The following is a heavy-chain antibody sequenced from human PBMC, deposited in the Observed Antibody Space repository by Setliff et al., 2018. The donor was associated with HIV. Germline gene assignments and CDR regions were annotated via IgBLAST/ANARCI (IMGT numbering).Heavy chain of an antibody. Sequence: SETLSLTCAVSGYSISSGYYWGWIRQPPGKGLEWIGSIYHSGSTYYNPSLKSRVTISVDTSTNQFSLNLSSVTAADTAVYYCARQFTVQWLVSTYGMDVWGQGTTVTVSS. V-gene: IGHV4-38-2*01. CDR3: ARQFTVQWLVSTYGMDV. CDR2: IYHSGST. J-gene: IGHJ6*02. D-gene: IGHD6-19*01. CDR1: GYSISSGYY.